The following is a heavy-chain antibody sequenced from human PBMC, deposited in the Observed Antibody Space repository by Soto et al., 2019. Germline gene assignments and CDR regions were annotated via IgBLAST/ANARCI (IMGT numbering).Heavy chain of an antibody. J-gene: IGHJ3*02. CDR3: ARDLDDYGDYGDI. CDR2: IYSGGST. D-gene: IGHD4-17*01. V-gene: IGHV3-53*01. Sequence: PVGSLRLSCAASGFTFSSYAMSWVRQAPGKGLEWVSVIYSGGSTYYADSVKGRFTISRDNSKNTLYLQMNSLRAEDTAVYYCARDLDDYGDYGDIWGQGTMVTVSS. CDR1: GFTFSSYA.